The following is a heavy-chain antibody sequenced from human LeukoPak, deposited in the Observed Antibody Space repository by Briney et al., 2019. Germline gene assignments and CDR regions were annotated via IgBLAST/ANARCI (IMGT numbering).Heavy chain of an antibody. D-gene: IGHD6-13*01. CDR3: ARGRVAAGNFDY. Sequence: ASVKVSCKASGYTFTGYYMHWVRQATGQGLEWMGWMNPNSGNTGYAQKFQGRVTMTRNTSISTAYMELSSLRSEDTAVYYCARGRVAAGNFDYWGQGTLVTVSS. CDR1: GYTFTGYY. V-gene: IGHV1-8*02. J-gene: IGHJ4*02. CDR2: MNPNSGNT.